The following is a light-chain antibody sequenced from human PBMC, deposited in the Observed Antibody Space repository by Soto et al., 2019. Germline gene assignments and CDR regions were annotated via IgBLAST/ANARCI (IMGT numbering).Light chain of an antibody. V-gene: IGKV1-9*01. J-gene: IGKJ4*01. CDR1: QDIAHN. CDR2: EKS. CDR3: PQYSAPPLP. Sequence: DIQLTQSPAVLSASVGDRVSISCRASQDIAHNLNWYQQKPGRAPKLLIFEKSTLLYGVPSRFSGSGSGTEFTLTISSLQPEDFATYFCPQYSAPPLPCGGGTRVEIK.